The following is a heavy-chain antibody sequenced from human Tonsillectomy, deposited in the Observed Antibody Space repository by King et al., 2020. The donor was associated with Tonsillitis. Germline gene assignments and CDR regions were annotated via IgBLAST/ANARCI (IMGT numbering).Heavy chain of an antibody. J-gene: IGHJ4*02. Sequence: QLVQSGAEVKKPGESLKISCKGSGYSFTSYWIAWVRQMPGKGLEWMGFIYPGDSDTRYSPSFQGQVTIPADKSISTAYLQWNSLKASDTAMYYCARIIVGATNNFDYWGQGTLVTVSS. CDR1: GYSFTSYW. D-gene: IGHD1-26*01. CDR2: IYPGDSDT. V-gene: IGHV5-51*01. CDR3: ARIIVGATNNFDY.